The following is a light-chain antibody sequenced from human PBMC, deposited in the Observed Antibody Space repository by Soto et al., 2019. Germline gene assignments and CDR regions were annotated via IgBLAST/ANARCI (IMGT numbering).Light chain of an antibody. J-gene: IGKJ1*01. CDR3: QQLNSYPRT. Sequence: DIQFTQSPSFLSASVADRITITCRASQGISSYLAWYQQKPGKAPKLLIYAASTLQSGVPSRFSGSGSGTEFTLTISSLQPEDFATYYCQQLNSYPRTFGQGTKVDIK. CDR2: AAS. CDR1: QGISSY. V-gene: IGKV1-9*01.